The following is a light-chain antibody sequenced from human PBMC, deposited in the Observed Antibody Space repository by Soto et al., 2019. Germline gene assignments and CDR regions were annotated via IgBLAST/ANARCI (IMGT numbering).Light chain of an antibody. Sequence: DIQMTQSPSTLSGSVGDRVTITCRASQTISSWLAWYQQKPGKAPKLLIYDASSLESGVPSRFSGSGSGTEFTLTISSLQPDDFATYYCQQYNSYSPFGGGTKVDI. CDR2: DAS. CDR3: QQYNSYSP. CDR1: QTISSW. V-gene: IGKV1-5*01. J-gene: IGKJ4*01.